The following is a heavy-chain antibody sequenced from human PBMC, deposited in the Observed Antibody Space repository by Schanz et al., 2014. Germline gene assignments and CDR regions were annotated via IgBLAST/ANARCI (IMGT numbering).Heavy chain of an antibody. CDR2: IIPIHGIV. V-gene: IGHV1-69*09. CDR3: ARAKRFGDMDV. CDR1: GGTFSTYP. Sequence: QVQLIQSGAEVKKPGSSMKVSCKASGGTFSTYPINWLRQAPGQGLEWMGRIIPIHGIVNYAQRFQDRVRITADKSTSTAYMDVSSLRSEDTAVYYCARAKRFGDMDVWGQGTTXTVSS. D-gene: IGHD3-10*01. J-gene: IGHJ6*02.